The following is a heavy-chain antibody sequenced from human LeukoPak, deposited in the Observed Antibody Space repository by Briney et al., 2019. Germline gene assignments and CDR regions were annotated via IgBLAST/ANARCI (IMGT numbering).Heavy chain of an antibody. CDR2: ISGSGNST. J-gene: IGHJ4*02. CDR1: GFTFSSYA. V-gene: IGHV3-23*01. D-gene: IGHD2-2*02. CDR3: AKVQTPYCSSTSCYNFDY. Sequence: GSLRLSCAASGFTFSSYAMTWARQAPGKGLEWVSAISGSGNSTYYADSVKGRFTISRDNSKNTLYLQINSLRAEDTAVYYCAKVQTPYCSSTSCYNFDYWGQGTLVTVSS.